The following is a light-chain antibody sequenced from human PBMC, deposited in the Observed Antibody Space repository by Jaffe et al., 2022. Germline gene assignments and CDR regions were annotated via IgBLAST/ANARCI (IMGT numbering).Light chain of an antibody. V-gene: IGKV3-15*01. CDR1: QSVSRN. CDR3: QQYNNWSPVT. Sequence: EIVMTQSPATLSVSPGERATLSCRASQSVSRNLAWYQQKPGQAPRLLIYDASTRATGIPARFSGSGSGTEFTLTISSLQSEDFAVYYCQQYNNWSPVTFGGGTKVEIK. J-gene: IGKJ4*01. CDR2: DAS.